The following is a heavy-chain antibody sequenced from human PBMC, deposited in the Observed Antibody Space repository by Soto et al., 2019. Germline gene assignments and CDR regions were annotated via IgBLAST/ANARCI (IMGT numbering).Heavy chain of an antibody. CDR1: GFTFSSYW. Sequence: GGSLRLSCAASGFTFSSYWMSWVRQAPGKGLEWVANIKQDGSEKYYVDSVKGRFTISRDNAKNSLYLQMNSLRAEDTAVYYCARDVASPYYYCGMDVWGQGTTVTVCS. CDR3: ARDVASPYYYCGMDV. J-gene: IGHJ6*02. CDR2: IKQDGSEK. V-gene: IGHV3-7*01.